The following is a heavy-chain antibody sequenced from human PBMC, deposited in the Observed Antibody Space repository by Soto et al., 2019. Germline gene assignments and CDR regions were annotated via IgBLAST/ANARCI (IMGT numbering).Heavy chain of an antibody. CDR2: ISYDGSNK. Sequence: GGSLRLSCAASGFTFSSYGMHWVRQAPGKGLEWVAVISYDGSNKYYADSVKGRFTISRDNSKNTLYLQMNSLRAEDTAVYYCAKDVGGSMHYYDSSGYYRTEPPQAYGMDVWGQGTTVTVSS. D-gene: IGHD3-22*01. J-gene: IGHJ6*02. CDR1: GFTFSSYG. V-gene: IGHV3-30*18. CDR3: AKDVGGSMHYYDSSGYYRTEPPQAYGMDV.